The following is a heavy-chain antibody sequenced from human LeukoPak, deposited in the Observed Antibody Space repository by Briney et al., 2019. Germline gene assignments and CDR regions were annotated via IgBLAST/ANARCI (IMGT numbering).Heavy chain of an antibody. V-gene: IGHV3-49*04. D-gene: IGHD5-18*01. J-gene: IGHJ6*02. CDR3: TRGPTQLWLENGMDV. CDR1: EFTFGDHA. CDR2: IRSKAYRGTT. Sequence: GGSLRLSCTASEFTFGDHAMSWVRQAPGKGLEWVGFIRSKAYRGTTEYAASVKGRFTISRDDSKSIAYLQMNSLKIEDTAVYYCTRGPTQLWLENGMDVWGQGTTVIVSS.